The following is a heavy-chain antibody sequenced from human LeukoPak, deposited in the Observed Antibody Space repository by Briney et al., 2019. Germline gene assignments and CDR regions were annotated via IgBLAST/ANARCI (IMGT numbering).Heavy chain of an antibody. Sequence: PSETLSLTCTVSGGSISSSSYYWGWIRQPPGKGLEWIGSIYYSGSTYYNPSLKSRVTISVDTSKNQFSLKLSSVTAADTAVYYCARLYTEYPGIDVAGRRYFQHWGQGTLVTVSS. CDR2: IYYSGST. J-gene: IGHJ1*01. CDR3: ARLYTEYPGIDVAGRRYFQH. V-gene: IGHV4-39*01. D-gene: IGHD6-19*01. CDR1: GGSISSSSYY.